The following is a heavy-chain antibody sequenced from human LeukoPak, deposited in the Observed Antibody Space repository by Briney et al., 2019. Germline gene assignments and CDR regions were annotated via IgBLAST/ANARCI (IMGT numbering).Heavy chain of an antibody. CDR2: ISSSGSTI. CDR1: GFTFSIYE. D-gene: IGHD5-12*01. CDR3: ARMIGGYDADWYFDL. V-gene: IGHV3-48*03. Sequence: GGSLRLSCAASGFTFSIYEMNWVRQAPGKGLEWVSYISSSGSTIYYADSVKGRFTISRDNAKNSLYLQMNSLRAEDTAVYYCARMIGGYDADWYFDLWGRGTLVTVSS. J-gene: IGHJ2*01.